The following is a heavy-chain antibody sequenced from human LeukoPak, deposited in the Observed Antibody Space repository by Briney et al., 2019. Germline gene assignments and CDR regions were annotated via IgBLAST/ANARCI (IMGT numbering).Heavy chain of an antibody. V-gene: IGHV6-1*01. J-gene: IGHJ3*02. CDR1: GDSVSSNSAA. D-gene: IGHD5-18*01. CDR3: ARADVDTAMAYDAFDI. Sequence: SQTLSLTCAISGDSVSSNSAAWNWIRQSPSRGLEWLGRTYYRSKWYNDYAVSVKGRITINPDTSKNQFSLQLNSVTPEDTAVYYCARADVDTAMAYDAFDIWGQGTMVTVS. CDR2: TYYRSKWYN.